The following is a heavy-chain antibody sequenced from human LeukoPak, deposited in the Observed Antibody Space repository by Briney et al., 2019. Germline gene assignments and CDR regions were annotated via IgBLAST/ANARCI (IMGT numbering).Heavy chain of an antibody. CDR2: IYTSGST. J-gene: IGHJ6*02. V-gene: IGHV4-4*07. CDR3: ARPPPYSYGMDV. CDR1: GGSISRNS. Sequence: PSQTLSLTCTVSGGSISRNSWSWIRHPAGKGLELIGRIYTSGSTNYNPSLKSRVTMSLDTSKNQFSLKLNSVTAADTAVYYCARPPPYSYGMDVWGRGTTVTVFS.